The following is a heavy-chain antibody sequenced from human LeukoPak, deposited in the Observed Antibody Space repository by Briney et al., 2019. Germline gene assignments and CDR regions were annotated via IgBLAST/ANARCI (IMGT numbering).Heavy chain of an antibody. CDR1: GGTFSSYA. D-gene: IGHD6-19*01. Sequence: GASVKVSCKASGGTFSSYAISWVRQMPGKGLEWMGIIYPGDSDTRYSPSFQGQVTISADKSISTAYLQWSSLKASDTAMYYCARPSSSGWLDYWGQGTLVTVSS. CDR3: ARPSSSGWLDY. J-gene: IGHJ4*02. CDR2: IYPGDSDT. V-gene: IGHV5-51*01.